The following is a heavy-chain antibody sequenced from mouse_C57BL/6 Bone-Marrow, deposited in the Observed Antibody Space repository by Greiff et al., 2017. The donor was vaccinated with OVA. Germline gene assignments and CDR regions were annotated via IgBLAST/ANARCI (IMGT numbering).Heavy chain of an antibody. Sequence: EVQRVESGGGLVKPGGSLKLSCAASGFTFSDYGMHWVRQAPEKGLEWVAYISSGSSTIYYADTVKGRFTISRDKAKNTLFLQMTSLRSEDTAMYYCARHYCNYKGYYFDYWGQGTTLKISS. CDR3: ARHYCNYKGYYFDY. CDR1: GFTFSDYG. V-gene: IGHV5-17*01. D-gene: IGHD2-1*01. J-gene: IGHJ2*01. CDR2: ISSGSSTI.